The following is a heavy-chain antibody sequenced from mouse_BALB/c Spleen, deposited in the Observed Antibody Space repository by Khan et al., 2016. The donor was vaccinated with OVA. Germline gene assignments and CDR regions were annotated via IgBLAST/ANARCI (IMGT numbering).Heavy chain of an antibody. CDR2: IFYSGSF. D-gene: IGHD2-2*01. Sequence: EVQLQESGPGLVKPSQTVFLTCSVTGISITTGNYRWSWIRQFPGNKLEWLGFIFYSGSFTYNPSLTSRPTITRDTSKNQFFLEMNSLTAEDTATYYCALDSGFWYFDVGGAGPRSPSPQ. J-gene: IGHJ1*01. CDR1: GISITTGNYR. CDR3: ALDSGFWYFDV. V-gene: IGHV3-5*02.